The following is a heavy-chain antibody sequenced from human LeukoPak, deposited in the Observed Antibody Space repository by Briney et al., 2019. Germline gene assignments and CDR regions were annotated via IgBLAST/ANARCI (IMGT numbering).Heavy chain of an antibody. Sequence: SETLSLTCAVYGGSFSGYYWSWIRQPPGKGLEWIGESNHSGSTNYNPSLKSRVTISVDTSKNQYSLKLSSVTAADTAVYYCARRMTTSDYWGQGTLVTVSS. CDR2: SNHSGST. D-gene: IGHD4-17*01. J-gene: IGHJ4*02. V-gene: IGHV4-34*01. CDR1: GGSFSGYY. CDR3: ARRMTTSDY.